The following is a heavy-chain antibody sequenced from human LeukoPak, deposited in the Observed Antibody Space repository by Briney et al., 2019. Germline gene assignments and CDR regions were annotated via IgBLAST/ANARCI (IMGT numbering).Heavy chain of an antibody. J-gene: IGHJ6*02. D-gene: IGHD6-19*01. CDR3: ARVSRSGWPHYYYYGMDV. CDR1: GYTFTGYY. V-gene: IGHV1-2*02. CDR2: INPNSGGT. Sequence: GSSVKVSCKASGYTFTGYYMHWVRQAPGQGLEWMGWINPNSGGTNYVQKFQGRVTMTRDTSSSTDYMELRRLRSADTAVYYCARVSRSGWPHYYYYGMDVWGQGTTVTVSS.